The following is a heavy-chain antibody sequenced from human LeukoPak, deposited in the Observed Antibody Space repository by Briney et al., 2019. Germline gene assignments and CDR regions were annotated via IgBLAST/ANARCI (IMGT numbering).Heavy chain of an antibody. CDR2: ISGSGGST. CDR3: AKDLLVLRYFDWLLSGLDY. CDR1: GFTFSSYA. V-gene: IGHV3-23*01. D-gene: IGHD3-9*01. J-gene: IGHJ4*02. Sequence: GGSLRLSCAASGFTFSSYAMSWVRQAPGKGLEWVSAISGSGGSTYYADSVKGRFTISRDNSKNTLYLQMNSLRAEDTAVYYCAKDLLVLRYFDWLLSGLDYWGQGTLVTVSP.